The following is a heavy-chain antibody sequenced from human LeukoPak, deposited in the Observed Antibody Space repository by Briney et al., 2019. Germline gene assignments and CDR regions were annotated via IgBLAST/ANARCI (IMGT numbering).Heavy chain of an antibody. CDR3: ARGDCSSTSCYLFYS. CDR1: GFTFSSNG. CDR2: IWYDGSKI. J-gene: IGHJ4*02. D-gene: IGHD2-2*01. Sequence: GGSLRLSCAASGFTFSSNGMHWVRQAPGKGLEWVAVIWYDGSKIYYADSVKGRFTISRDNSKNTLYLQMNNLRAEDTAVYYCARGDCSSTSCYLFYSWGQGTLVTVSS. V-gene: IGHV3-33*01.